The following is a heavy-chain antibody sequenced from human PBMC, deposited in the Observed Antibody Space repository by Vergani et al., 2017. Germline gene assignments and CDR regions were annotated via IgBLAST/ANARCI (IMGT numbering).Heavy chain of an antibody. CDR3: AKDRSPYMATNDAFDI. J-gene: IGHJ3*02. D-gene: IGHD2-2*02. CDR2: ISSSGSTI. V-gene: IGHV3-48*03. CDR1: GFTFSSYE. Sequence: EVQLVESGGGLAQPGGSLRLSCAASGFTFSSYEMNWVRQAPGKGLEWVSYISSSGSTIYYADSVKGRFTTARDNAKNSLYLQMNSLRAEDTAVYYCAKDRSPYMATNDAFDIWGQGTMVTVSS.